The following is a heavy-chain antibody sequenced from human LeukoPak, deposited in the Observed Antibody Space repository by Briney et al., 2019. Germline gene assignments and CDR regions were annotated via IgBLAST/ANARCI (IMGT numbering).Heavy chain of an antibody. V-gene: IGHV3-23*01. CDR3: TKELHVAVAVADYYYFYMDV. Sequence: LGGSLRLSCAASGFAFSSFAMGWVRQSPGKGLEWLSTINGGGNTTFYPDSLKGRFTISRDNSKNTLYLHMDSLRPDDTAIYYCTKELHVAVAVADYYYFYMDVWGRGTAVTVSS. J-gene: IGHJ6*03. CDR2: INGGGNTT. D-gene: IGHD6-19*01. CDR1: GFAFSSFA.